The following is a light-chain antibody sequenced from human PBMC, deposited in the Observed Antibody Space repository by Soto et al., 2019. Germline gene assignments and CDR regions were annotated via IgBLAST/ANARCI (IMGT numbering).Light chain of an antibody. J-gene: IGKJ4*01. V-gene: IGKV3-20*01. Sequence: EIVLTQSPGTLSLSPGERATLSCRASQSVSSSYLAWYQQKPGQAPRLLIYGASSRATGIPDRFSGSGSGTDFTLTISRLEPEDFAVYYCQQYGSPRFCGGTKVDIK. CDR1: QSVSSSY. CDR2: GAS. CDR3: QQYGSPR.